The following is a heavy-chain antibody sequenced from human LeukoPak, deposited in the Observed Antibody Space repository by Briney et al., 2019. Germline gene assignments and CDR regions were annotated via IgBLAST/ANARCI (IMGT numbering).Heavy chain of an antibody. CDR2: ISYDGSNE. J-gene: IGHJ4*02. CDR1: GFTFRTYG. Sequence: GGSLRLSCAASGFTFRTYGMNWVRQPPGKGLEWVAIISYDGSNEDYADSVKGGFTISRDNSENTLYLQMSSLRAEASAVYYCAKRRVRGVYYFDYWGQGTLVTVYS. CDR3: AKRRVRGVYYFDY. V-gene: IGHV3-30*18. D-gene: IGHD3-10*02.